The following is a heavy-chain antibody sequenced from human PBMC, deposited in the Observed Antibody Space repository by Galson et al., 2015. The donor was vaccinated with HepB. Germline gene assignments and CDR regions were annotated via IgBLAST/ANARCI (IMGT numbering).Heavy chain of an antibody. CDR1: GFTFSIYA. CDR3: AKAVALYFYYGLDV. J-gene: IGHJ6*02. Sequence: SLRLSCAASGFTFSIYAMNWVRQAPGKGLEWVSAITGSGGSTYYADSVKGRFTISRDNSKNTLHLQVNRLRAEDTAVYYCAKAVALYFYYGLDVWGQGTTVTVSS. V-gene: IGHV3-23*01. CDR2: ITGSGGST.